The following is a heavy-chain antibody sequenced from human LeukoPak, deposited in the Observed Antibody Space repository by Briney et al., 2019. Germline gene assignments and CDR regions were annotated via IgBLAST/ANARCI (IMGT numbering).Heavy chain of an antibody. D-gene: IGHD2-15*01. Sequence: PSETLSLTCTVSGGSISTSSYYWGWIRQPPGKGLEWIGSIYYSGSTYYNPSLKSRVTISVDTSKNQFSLKLSSVTAADTAVYYCARHTPEGFDPHFDIWGQGTMVTVSS. CDR3: ARHTPEGFDPHFDI. CDR2: IYYSGST. J-gene: IGHJ3*02. V-gene: IGHV4-39*01. CDR1: GGSISTSSYY.